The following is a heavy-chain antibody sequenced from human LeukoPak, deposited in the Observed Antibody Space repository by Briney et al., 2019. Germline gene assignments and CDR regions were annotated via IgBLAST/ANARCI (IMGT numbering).Heavy chain of an antibody. CDR2: ISSSSSYI. CDR1: GFTFSSYS. V-gene: IGHV3-21*01. CDR3: ARLQGYSGYETGRPDAFDI. J-gene: IGHJ3*02. Sequence: GGSLRLSCAASGFTFSSYSMNWVRQAPGKGLEWVSSISSSSSYIYYADSVKGRFTISRDNAKNSLYLQMNSLRAEDTAVYYCARLQGYSGYETGRPDAFDIWGQGTMVTVSS. D-gene: IGHD5-12*01.